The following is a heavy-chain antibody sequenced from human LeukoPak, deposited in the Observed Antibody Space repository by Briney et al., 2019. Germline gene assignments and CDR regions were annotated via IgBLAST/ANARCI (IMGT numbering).Heavy chain of an antibody. J-gene: IGHJ4*02. D-gene: IGHD1-7*01. Sequence: GGSLRLSCVASGFTYSHNGMHWVRQAPGKGLEWVAFIQYDGNTIFYADSVKGRFTISRDNAKNSLYLQMNSLRVEDTAVYYCARAHNWKYGTFDYWGQGTLVTVSS. CDR2: IQYDGNTI. CDR3: ARAHNWKYGTFDY. V-gene: IGHV3-30*02. CDR1: GFTYSHNG.